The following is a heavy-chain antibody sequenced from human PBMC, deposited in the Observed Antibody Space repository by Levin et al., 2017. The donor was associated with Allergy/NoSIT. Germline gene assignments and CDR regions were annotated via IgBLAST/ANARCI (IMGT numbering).Heavy chain of an antibody. V-gene: IGHV3-30-3*01. CDR2: ISYDGSNK. CDR3: AQHFDY. J-gene: IGHJ4*02. Sequence: GGSLRLSCAASGFTFSSYAMHWVRQAPGKGLEWVAVISYDGSNKYYADSVKGRFTISRDNSKNTLYLQMNSLRAEDTAVYYCAQHFDYWGQGTLVTVSS. CDR1: GFTFSSYA.